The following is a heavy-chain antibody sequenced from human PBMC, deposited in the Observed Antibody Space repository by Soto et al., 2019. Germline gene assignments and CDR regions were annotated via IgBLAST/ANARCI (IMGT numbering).Heavy chain of an antibody. CDR2: IDPSDSYT. D-gene: IGHD3-16*01. Sequence: GEPLKISCKGSGYSFTSYWISWVRQMPGKGLEWMGRIDPSDSYTNYIQSFQGHVTISADKSISTAYLQWGSLKASDAAMYYCARHGGHCYGMDVWGQGTTVTVSS. V-gene: IGHV5-10-1*01. CDR3: ARHGGHCYGMDV. CDR1: GYSFTSYW. J-gene: IGHJ6*02.